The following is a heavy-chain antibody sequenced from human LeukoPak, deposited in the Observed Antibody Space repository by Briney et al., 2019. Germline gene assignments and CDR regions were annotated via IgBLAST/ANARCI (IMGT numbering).Heavy chain of an antibody. CDR2: ISGSGGKT. Sequence: PGGSLRLSCAASGFIFSNYVLSWVGKAPGKGLEWVSDISGSGGKTYYADPGKGRFTMSRDNSKNTLYLQMNSLRAEDTAVYYCAKLNTGGECWGQGTLVTVSS. CDR3: AKLNTGGEC. CDR1: GFIFSNYV. V-gene: IGHV3-23*01. D-gene: IGHD2-8*02. J-gene: IGHJ4*02.